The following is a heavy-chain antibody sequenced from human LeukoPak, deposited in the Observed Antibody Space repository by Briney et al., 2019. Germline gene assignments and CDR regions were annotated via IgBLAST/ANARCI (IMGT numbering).Heavy chain of an antibody. CDR1: GFTFSSYA. D-gene: IGHD2-15*01. Sequence: GGSLRLSCAASGFTFSSYAMTWVRQAPGRGLEWVSVITGSGDNTYYADSVKGRFTISRDNSKNTLYLQMNSLRAEDTAVYYCARAPRYCSGGSCYSMYYYYGLDVWGQGTTVTVSS. J-gene: IGHJ6*02. CDR2: ITGSGDNT. CDR3: ARAPRYCSGGSCYSMYYYYGLDV. V-gene: IGHV3-23*01.